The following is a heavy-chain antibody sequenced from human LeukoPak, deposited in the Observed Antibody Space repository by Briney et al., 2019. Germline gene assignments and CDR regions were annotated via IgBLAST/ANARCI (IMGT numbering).Heavy chain of an antibody. CDR1: GFTFSSYS. D-gene: IGHD6-19*01. CDR2: ISSSSSYI. CDR3: ARATSGSGWSDY. V-gene: IGHV3-21*01. Sequence: GGSLRLSCAASGFTFSSYSMNWVRQAPGKGLEWVSPISSSSSYIYYADSVKGRFTISRDNAKNSLYLQMNSLRAEDTAVYYCARATSGSGWSDYWGQGTLVTVSS. J-gene: IGHJ4*02.